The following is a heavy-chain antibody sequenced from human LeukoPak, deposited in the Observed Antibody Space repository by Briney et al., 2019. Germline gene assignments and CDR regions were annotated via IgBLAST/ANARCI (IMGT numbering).Heavy chain of an antibody. Sequence: PGGSLRLSCAASGFIVSNYYMNWVRQAPGKGLECVSVIYNGSATYYADSVKGRFTISRDNSKNTLYLQMNSLRAEDTAVYFCAREYGSGTFDWGQGTLVTVSS. D-gene: IGHD2-2*01. J-gene: IGHJ4*02. V-gene: IGHV3-53*01. CDR2: IYNGSAT. CDR1: GFIVSNYY. CDR3: AREYGSGTFD.